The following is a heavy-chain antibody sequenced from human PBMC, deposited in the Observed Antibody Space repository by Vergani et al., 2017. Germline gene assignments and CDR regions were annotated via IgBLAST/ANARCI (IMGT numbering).Heavy chain of an antibody. J-gene: IGHJ4*02. CDR1: GGSIISGSYY. CDR3: AAIHWNLLSGFDY. Sequence: QVQLQESGPGLVKPSQTLSLTCTVSGGSIISGSYYWSWIRQPAGKGLEWIGRIYTSGSTNYNPSLKSRVTRSVDTSKNKFSLKLSSVTAADTAVYYCAAIHWNLLSGFDYWGQGTLVTVSS. D-gene: IGHD1-7*01. CDR2: IYTSGST. V-gene: IGHV4-61*02.